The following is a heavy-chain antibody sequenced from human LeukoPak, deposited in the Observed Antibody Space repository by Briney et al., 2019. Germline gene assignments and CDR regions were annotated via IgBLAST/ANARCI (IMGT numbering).Heavy chain of an antibody. CDR1: GGSFSGYY. D-gene: IGHD2-15*01. V-gene: IGHV4-34*01. Sequence: SETLSLTCAVYGGSFSGYYWSWIRQPPGKGLEWIGEINHSGSTNYNPSLKSRVTISVDTSKNQFSLKLSSVTAADTAVYYCARGPIVVVVAATLSWFDPWGQGTLVTVSS. CDR3: ARGPIVVVVAATLSWFDP. CDR2: INHSGST. J-gene: IGHJ5*02.